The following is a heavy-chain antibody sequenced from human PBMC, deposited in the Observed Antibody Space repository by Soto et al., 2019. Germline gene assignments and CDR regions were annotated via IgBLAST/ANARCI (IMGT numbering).Heavy chain of an antibody. J-gene: IGHJ3*02. V-gene: IGHV1-18*01. D-gene: IGHD3-10*01. CDR3: AREFKGITSSI. CDR2: ISAYNGNT. CDR1: GYTFTNYP. Sequence: ASVKVSCKASGYTFTNYPMHWVRQAPGQGLEWMGWISAYNGNTNYAQKLQGRVTMTTDTSTSTAYMELRSLRSDDTAVYYCAREFKGITSSIWGQGTMVTVSS.